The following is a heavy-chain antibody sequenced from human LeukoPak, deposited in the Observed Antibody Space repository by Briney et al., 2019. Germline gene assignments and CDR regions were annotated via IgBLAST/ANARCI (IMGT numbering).Heavy chain of an antibody. CDR2: ISSSSSYI. V-gene: IGHV3-21*01. Sequence: GGSLRLSCAASGFSFSSYWMNWVRQAPGKGLEWVSSISSSSSYIYYADSVKGRFTISRDNAKNSLYLQMNSLRAEDTAIYHCARGSWLAHDSSNDFWGQGTLVTVSS. D-gene: IGHD6-19*01. CDR3: ARGSWLAHDSSNDF. J-gene: IGHJ4*02. CDR1: GFSFSSYW.